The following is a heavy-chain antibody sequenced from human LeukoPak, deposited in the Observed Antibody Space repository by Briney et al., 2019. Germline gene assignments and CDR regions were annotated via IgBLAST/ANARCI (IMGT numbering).Heavy chain of an antibody. CDR3: ARSLTYYDFWSGYSNWFDP. J-gene: IGHJ5*02. CDR1: GGSFSGYY. D-gene: IGHD3-3*01. CDR2: INHSGST. Sequence: SETLSLTCAVYGGSFSGYYWSWIRQPPGKGLEWIGEINHSGSTNYNPSLESRVTISVDTSKNQFSLKLSSVTAADTAVYYCARSLTYYDFWSGYSNWFDPWGQGTLVTVSS. V-gene: IGHV4-34*01.